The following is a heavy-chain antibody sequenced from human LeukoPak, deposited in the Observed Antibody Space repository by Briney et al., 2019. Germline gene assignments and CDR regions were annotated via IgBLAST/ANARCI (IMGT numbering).Heavy chain of an antibody. V-gene: IGHV3-30*03. J-gene: IGHJ6*02. CDR1: GLTFSSYG. Sequence: PGGSLRLSCAASGLTFSSYGMHWVRQAPGKGLEWVAVISFDGGNKYYADSVKGRFTISRDNSNNTLYLQMNSLRLEDTAVYYCARGTKQWLVPRGYYYGMDVWGQGTTVTVSS. CDR2: ISFDGGNK. D-gene: IGHD6-19*01. CDR3: ARGTKQWLVPRGYYYGMDV.